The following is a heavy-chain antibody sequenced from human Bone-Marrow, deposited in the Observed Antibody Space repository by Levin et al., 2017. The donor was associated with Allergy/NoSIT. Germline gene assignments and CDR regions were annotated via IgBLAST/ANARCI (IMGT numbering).Heavy chain of an antibody. D-gene: IGHD4-17*01. CDR3: VRAFYGDYYFDF. V-gene: IGHV3-74*01. CDR2: INSIGKTA. J-gene: IGHJ4*02. Sequence: SCAASGFTFSSYWMHWVRQAPGKGLVWVSRINSIGKTADFADSVKGRFTISRDNAKDTLYLQMNSLRAEDTAIYYCVRAFYGDYYFDFWGQGTLVTVSS. CDR1: GFTFSSYW.